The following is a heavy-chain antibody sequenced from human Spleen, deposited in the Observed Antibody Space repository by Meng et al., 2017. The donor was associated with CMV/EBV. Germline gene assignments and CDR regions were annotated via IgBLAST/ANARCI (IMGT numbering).Heavy chain of an antibody. CDR2: IYHSGNT. Sequence: LTCAVCGGSISSSNWWSWVRQPPGKGLEWIGEIYHSGNTNYNPSLRSRVTISLDKSKNQFSLNLSSVTAADTAVYYCARIGSSGWFDYWGQGTLVTVSS. V-gene: IGHV4-4*02. CDR3: ARIGSSGWFDY. D-gene: IGHD6-19*01. CDR1: GGSISSSNW. J-gene: IGHJ4*02.